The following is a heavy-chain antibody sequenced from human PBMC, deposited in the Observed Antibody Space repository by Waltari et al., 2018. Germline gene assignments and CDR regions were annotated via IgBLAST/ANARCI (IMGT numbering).Heavy chain of an antibody. D-gene: IGHD2-21*01. CDR1: GFTFSSFA. V-gene: IGHV3-48*03. J-gene: IGHJ4*02. CDR2: ISSSGNTR. Sequence: EVQLVESGGGLVQLGGSLRLSWAAAGFTFSSFAMNGVRQVPGKGLEWISYISSSGNTRYYADSVKGRFTISRDNAKNSLYLQMNSLRAEDTAVYYCAARSAYYGGNDYWGQGALVTVSS. CDR3: AARSAYYGGNDY.